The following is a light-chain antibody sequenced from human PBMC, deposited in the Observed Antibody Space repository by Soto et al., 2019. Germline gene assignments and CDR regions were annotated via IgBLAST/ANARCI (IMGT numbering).Light chain of an antibody. CDR1: SSDIGGYRY. Sequence: QSALTQPASVSGSPGQSVTIYCTGTSSDIGGYRYVSWYQQRPGKATKLMIHDVTNRTSGVYDRFSGSKSGNTASLTISGLQAEDEADYYCTSYISDSSVIFGGGTKLTVL. J-gene: IGLJ2*01. V-gene: IGLV2-14*03. CDR3: TSYISDSSVI. CDR2: DVT.